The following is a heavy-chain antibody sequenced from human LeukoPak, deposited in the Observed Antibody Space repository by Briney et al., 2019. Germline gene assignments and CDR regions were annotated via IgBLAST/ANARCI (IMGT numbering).Heavy chain of an antibody. CDR3: ARATQSWFNP. CDR1: GYTFTSYY. J-gene: IGHJ5*02. Sequence: ASVKVSCKASGYTFTSYYLHWVRQAPGQGLEWIGIINPSGGSASYAQKFQGRVTMTRDTSTSTVYLELSSLRSGDTAVYYCARATQSWFNPWGQGTLVTVSS. CDR2: INPSGGSA. V-gene: IGHV1-46*01.